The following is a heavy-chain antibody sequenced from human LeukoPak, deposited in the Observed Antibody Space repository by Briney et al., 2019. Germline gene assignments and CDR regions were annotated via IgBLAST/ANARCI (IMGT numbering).Heavy chain of an antibody. J-gene: IGHJ5*01. V-gene: IGHV4-31*03. CDR2: IYYTGST. D-gene: IGHD4-17*01. Sequence: PSQTLSLTCTVSGGSFTSGGYYWSWIRQPPGKGLEWMGYIYYTGSTHYNPSLKSRISMSVDTSKTQFSLNLMSVPGADTAIYYYARDKVTATGNWFDSWGQGTLVAVSS. CDR3: ARDKVTATGNWFDS. CDR1: GGSFTSGGYY.